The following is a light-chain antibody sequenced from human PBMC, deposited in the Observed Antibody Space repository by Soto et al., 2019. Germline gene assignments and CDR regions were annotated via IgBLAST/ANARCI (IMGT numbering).Light chain of an antibody. CDR3: QQYNSYSVPS. Sequence: DIQMTQSPSTLSASVGDRVTITCRASQSISRWLAWYQQKPGKAPKVLIYDASSLKSGVPSRFGGSGSGTEFTLTISSLEPDDFATYHCQQYNSYSVPSFGQGTKVEIK. J-gene: IGKJ1*01. V-gene: IGKV1-5*01. CDR2: DAS. CDR1: QSISRW.